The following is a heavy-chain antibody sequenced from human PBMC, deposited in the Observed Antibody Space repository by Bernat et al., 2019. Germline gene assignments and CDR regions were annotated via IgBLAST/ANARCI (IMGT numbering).Heavy chain of an antibody. D-gene: IGHD3-3*01. CDR3: ARGGTYYDFCSGYITWFDP. J-gene: IGHJ5*02. Sequence: QVTLKESGPVLVKPTETLTLTCTVSGFSLSNARMGVSWIRQPPGKALEWLAHIFSNDEKSYSTSLKSRLTISKDTSKSQVVLTMTNMDPVDTATYYCARGGTYYDFCSGYITWFDPWGQGTLVTVSS. CDR2: IFSNDEK. V-gene: IGHV2-26*01. CDR1: GFSLSNARMG.